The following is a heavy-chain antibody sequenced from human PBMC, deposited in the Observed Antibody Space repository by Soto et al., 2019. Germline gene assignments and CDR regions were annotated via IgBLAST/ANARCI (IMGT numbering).Heavy chain of an antibody. CDR2: ISPSGNS. V-gene: IGHV4-4*02. J-gene: IGHJ4*02. D-gene: IGHD2-21*02. Sequence: QVQLQESGPGLVKPSGTLSLTCAVSGASISDSKWWTWVRQSPGKGLEWIGEISPSGNSNYNPSLKGRVNISVDKSKNQFSLQLTSVTAADTAIYYCANKGGTYCFNWGQGTLVTVSS. CDR3: ANKGGTYCFN. CDR1: GASISDSKW.